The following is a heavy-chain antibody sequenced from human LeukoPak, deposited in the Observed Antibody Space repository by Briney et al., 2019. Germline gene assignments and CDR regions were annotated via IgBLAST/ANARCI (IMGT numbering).Heavy chain of an antibody. CDR1: GYTFTGYY. J-gene: IGHJ4*02. CDR2: INPNSGGT. CDR3: ARLAGCYDSSGYYSCHLGFDY. Sequence: ASVKVSCKASGYTFTGYYMHWVRQAPGQGLEWMGRINPNSGGTNYAQKFQGRVTMTRDTSISTAYMELSRLRSDDTAVYYCARLAGCYDSSGYYSCHLGFDYWGQGTLVTVSS. V-gene: IGHV1-2*06. D-gene: IGHD3-22*01.